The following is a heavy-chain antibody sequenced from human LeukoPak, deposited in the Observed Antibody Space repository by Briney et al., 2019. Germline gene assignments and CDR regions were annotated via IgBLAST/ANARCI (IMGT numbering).Heavy chain of an antibody. CDR2: IYYSGST. V-gene: IGHV4-59*01. D-gene: IGHD1-26*01. J-gene: IGHJ4*02. CDR1: GGSISSYY. Sequence: PSETLSLTCTVSGGSISSYYWSWIRQLPGKGLEWIGYIYYSGSTNYNPSLKSRVTISVDTSKNQFSLKLSSVTAADTAVYYCARLVGAAHYWGQGTLVTVSS. CDR3: ARLVGAAHY.